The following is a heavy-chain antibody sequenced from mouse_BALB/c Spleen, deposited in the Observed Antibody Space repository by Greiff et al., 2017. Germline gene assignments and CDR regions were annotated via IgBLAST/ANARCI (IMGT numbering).Heavy chain of an antibody. Sequence: EVMLVESGGGLVKPGGSLKLSCAASGFTFSDYYMYWVRQTPEKRLEWVATISDGGSYTYYPDSVKGRFTISRDNAKNNLYLQMISLKSEDTAMYYCARDRRLGEGYCAMDYWGQGTSVTVSS. V-gene: IGHV5-4*02. CDR1: GFTFSDYY. J-gene: IGHJ4*01. CDR3: ARDRRLGEGYCAMDY. CDR2: ISDGGSYT. D-gene: IGHD2-13*01.